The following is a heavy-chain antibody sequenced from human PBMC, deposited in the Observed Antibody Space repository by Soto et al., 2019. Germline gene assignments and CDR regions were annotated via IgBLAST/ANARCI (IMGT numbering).Heavy chain of an antibody. CDR1: GASISNLY. Sequence: SETLSVTCTVSGASISNLYWNWIRQPPGKGLEWIGHINYSGSTNHNPSLKSRVTIAVDTSKNQISLKLSSVTVADTAVYYCASHVECLRWGLDHWGQGTLVTVPS. D-gene: IGHD5-12*01. CDR3: ASHVECLRWGLDH. J-gene: IGHJ4*02. V-gene: IGHV4-59*11. CDR2: INYSGST.